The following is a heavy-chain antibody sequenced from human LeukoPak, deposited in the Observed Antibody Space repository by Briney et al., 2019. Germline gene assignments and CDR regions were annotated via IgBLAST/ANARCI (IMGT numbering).Heavy chain of an antibody. J-gene: IGHJ4*02. D-gene: IGHD1-26*01. CDR3: EASWHY. V-gene: IGHV3-30*03. Sequence: GGSLRLSCSASGFTFSSYVMHWVRQAPGKGLEWVATISYDEVNIYYADSVKGRFTISRDNSKDTLFLQMNSLKIEDTAIYYCEASWHYWGQGTLVTVSS. CDR2: ISYDEVNI. CDR1: GFTFSSYV.